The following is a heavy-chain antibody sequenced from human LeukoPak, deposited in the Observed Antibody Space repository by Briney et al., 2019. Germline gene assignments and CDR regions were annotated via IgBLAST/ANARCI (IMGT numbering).Heavy chain of an antibody. Sequence: PSETLSLTCTVSGVSISSTTYYWGWIRQPPGKGLEWIGTIYYSGTTRYNPSLKSRVAISVDTSKNQFSLKVPSVTAAETAVYYCARDTARGGYGDDYFDSWGQGTLVTVSS. V-gene: IGHV4-39*02. J-gene: IGHJ4*02. CDR2: IYYSGTT. CDR3: ARDTARGGYGDDYFDS. CDR1: GVSISSTTYY. D-gene: IGHD4-17*01.